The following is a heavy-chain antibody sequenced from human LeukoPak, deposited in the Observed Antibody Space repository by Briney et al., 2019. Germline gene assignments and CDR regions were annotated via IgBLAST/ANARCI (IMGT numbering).Heavy chain of an antibody. V-gene: IGHV1-18*01. CDR1: GYTFTSYG. J-gene: IGHJ5*02. D-gene: IGHD2-2*01. Sequence: ASVTVSCTASGYTFTSYGISWVRQAPGQGLEWMGWISAYNGNTNYAQKLQGRVTMTTDTSTSTAYMELRSLRSDDTAVYYCARALLCGTSCLYNWFDPWGQGTLVTVSS. CDR3: ARALLCGTSCLYNWFDP. CDR2: ISAYNGNT.